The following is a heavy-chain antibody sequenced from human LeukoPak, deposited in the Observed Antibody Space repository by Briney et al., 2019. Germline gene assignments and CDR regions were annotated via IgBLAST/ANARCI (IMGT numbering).Heavy chain of an antibody. CDR2: INPSGGST. D-gene: IGHD5-24*01. CDR3: ARIRDGYNDAYDI. CDR1: GYTFTSYY. J-gene: IGHJ3*02. V-gene: IGHV1-46*01. Sequence: ASVKVSCKASGYTFTSYYMHWVRQAPGQGLEWMGIINPSGGSTSYAQKFQGRVTMTSDTSTSTVYMELSSLKSEDTAVYYCARIRDGYNDAYDIWGQGTMVTVTS.